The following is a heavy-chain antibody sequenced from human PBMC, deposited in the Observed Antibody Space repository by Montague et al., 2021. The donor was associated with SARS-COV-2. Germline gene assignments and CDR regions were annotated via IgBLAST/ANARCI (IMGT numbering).Heavy chain of an antibody. CDR3: ARHNDGYNRWYYFDY. J-gene: IGHJ4*02. V-gene: IGHV4-39*01. Sequence: SETLSLTCTVSGVVVLRRRSEEHTSELQSHHELVWRRLLEKKRTTHYNPSLKVRVTMSVDTSKSLFSLELSSVTAAATAIYYCARHNDGYNRWYYFDYWGQGTLGTVSS. CDR1: GVVVLRRRSE. CDR2: LEKKRTT. D-gene: IGHD5-24*01.